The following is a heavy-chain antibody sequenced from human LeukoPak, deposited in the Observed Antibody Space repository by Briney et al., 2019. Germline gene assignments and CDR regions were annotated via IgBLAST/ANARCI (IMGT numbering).Heavy chain of an antibody. D-gene: IGHD1-1*01. V-gene: IGHV3-30*14. CDR1: GFTFSSYA. Sequence: GGSLRLSCAASGFTFSSYAMHWVRQAPGKGREWVAVISYDGSNKYYADSVKGRFTISRDNSKNTVYLQINTLRVEDTAVYYCARGGLETAVKYFFDYWGQGTLITVSS. CDR2: ISYDGSNK. CDR3: ARGGLETAVKYFFDY. J-gene: IGHJ4*02.